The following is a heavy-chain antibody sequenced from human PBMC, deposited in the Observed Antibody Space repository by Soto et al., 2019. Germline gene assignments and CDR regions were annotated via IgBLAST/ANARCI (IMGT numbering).Heavy chain of an antibody. D-gene: IGHD2-2*01. Sequence: PGGSLRLSCAASGFTFSSYTMNWVRQAPGKGLEWISHITHSSSAIYYADSVRGRFTVSRDNAKNSLYLQLNSLRAEDTAVYYCAASILASRQYFDLWGRGTLVTVSS. J-gene: IGHJ2*01. V-gene: IGHV3-48*01. CDR2: ITHSSSAI. CDR1: GFTFSSYT. CDR3: AASILASRQYFDL.